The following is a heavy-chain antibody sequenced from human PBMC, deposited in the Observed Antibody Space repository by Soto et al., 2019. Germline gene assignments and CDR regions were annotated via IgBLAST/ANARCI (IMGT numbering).Heavy chain of an antibody. D-gene: IGHD2-2*01. CDR2: IYYSGSS. CDR1: GGSISSYD. J-gene: IGHJ6*03. V-gene: IGHV4-59*01. CDR3: ARCSRSPNYYNYYMDV. Sequence: TGPGPCGASETLSLTCTVSGGSISSYDWSWIRQSPGKGLEWIGYIYYSGSSNYNPSLESRVAISVDTSKNQFSLKLSSVTPADTAIYYCARCSRSPNYYNYYMDVWGKGTMVTVSS.